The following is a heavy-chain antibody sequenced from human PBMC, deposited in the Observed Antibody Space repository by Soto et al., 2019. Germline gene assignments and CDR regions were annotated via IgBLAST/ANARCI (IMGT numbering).Heavy chain of an antibody. CDR2: IIPIFGTA. Sequence: QVQLVQSGAEVKKPGSSVKVSCKASGGTFSSYAISWVRRAPEQGREWMGGIIPIFGTANYAQKFQGRVTITADKSTSTAYMELSSLRSEDTAVYYCARGQGYCSSTSCYVGYYYGMDVWGQGTTVTVSS. D-gene: IGHD2-2*01. J-gene: IGHJ6*02. CDR3: ARGQGYCSSTSCYVGYYYGMDV. CDR1: GGTFSSYA. V-gene: IGHV1-69*06.